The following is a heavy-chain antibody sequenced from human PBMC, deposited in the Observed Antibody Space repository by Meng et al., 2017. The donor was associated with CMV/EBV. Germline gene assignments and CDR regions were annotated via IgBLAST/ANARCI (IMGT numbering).Heavy chain of an antibody. CDR3: ARGGVFRGVILY. D-gene: IGHD3-10*01. J-gene: IGHJ4*02. V-gene: IGHV1-46*01. Sequence: SVKASGYTFTSYYLHWVRQAPGQGLEWMGIINPSGGSTSYAQKFQGRVPMTRDTSTSTVYMELSSLRSEDTAVYYCARGGVFRGVILYWGQGTLVTVSS. CDR1: GYTFTSYY. CDR2: INPSGGST.